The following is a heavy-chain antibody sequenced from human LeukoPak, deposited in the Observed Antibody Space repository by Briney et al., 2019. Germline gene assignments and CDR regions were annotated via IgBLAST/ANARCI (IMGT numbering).Heavy chain of an antibody. Sequence: GGSLRLSCSASGFTFSSYGMHWVRQAPGKGLEYVSAISSNGESTYYADSVKGRFTISRDNSKNTLYLQMSSLTTEDTAVYHCAPYSSGWFSGIEYWGQGTLVTVSS. D-gene: IGHD6-13*01. CDR1: GFTFSSYG. CDR2: ISSNGEST. V-gene: IGHV3-64D*06. CDR3: APYSSGWFSGIEY. J-gene: IGHJ4*02.